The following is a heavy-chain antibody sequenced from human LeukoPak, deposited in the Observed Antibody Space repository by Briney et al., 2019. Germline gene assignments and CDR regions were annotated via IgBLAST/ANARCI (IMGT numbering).Heavy chain of an antibody. J-gene: IGHJ4*02. Sequence: GGSLRLSCAASGFTFGTYWMHWVRQAPGKGLVWVSRINGDGSRTSYADSVKGRFTISRDNAKNTVYLQMNSLRAEDTDVYYCARVCTGGGCYDSWGQGTLVTVSS. CDR3: ARVCTGGGCYDS. D-gene: IGHD2-15*01. V-gene: IGHV3-74*01. CDR2: INGDGSRT. CDR1: GFTFGTYW.